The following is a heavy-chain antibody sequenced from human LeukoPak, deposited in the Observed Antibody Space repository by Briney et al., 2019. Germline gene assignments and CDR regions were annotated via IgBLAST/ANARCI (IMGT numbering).Heavy chain of an antibody. CDR1: GYTFTGYY. D-gene: IGHD6-13*01. CDR2: INPNSGGT. V-gene: IGHV1-2*02. CDR3: AREGRAPGIAAAGTERDWFDP. Sequence: ASVKVSCKASGYTFTGYYMHWVRQAPGQGLEWMGWINPNSGGTNYAQKFQGRVTMTRDTSISTAYMELSRLRSDDTAVYYCAREGRAPGIAAAGTERDWFDPWGQGTLVTVSS. J-gene: IGHJ5*02.